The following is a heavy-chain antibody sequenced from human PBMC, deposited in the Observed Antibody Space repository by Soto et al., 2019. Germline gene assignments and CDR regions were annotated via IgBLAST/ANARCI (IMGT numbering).Heavy chain of an antibody. CDR1: GGFVSSGSYY. Sequence: QVQLQQWGAGLLKPSETLSLTCAVYGGFVSSGSYYWSWIRQPPGKGLEWIGEMSHSGGTHFNRSRKSRVPISVDTSKNQFSLKMSSVTAADTALYYCARVERGTATTVVDAFDIWGPGTMVPVSS. CDR2: MSHSGGT. J-gene: IGHJ3*02. CDR3: ARVERGTATTVVDAFDI. D-gene: IGHD1-1*01. V-gene: IGHV4-34*01.